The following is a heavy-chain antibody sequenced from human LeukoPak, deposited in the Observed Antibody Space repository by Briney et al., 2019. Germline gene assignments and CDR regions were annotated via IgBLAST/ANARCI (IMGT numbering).Heavy chain of an antibody. J-gene: IGHJ3*02. CDR3: ARQAYCGGDAKSLDAFDI. V-gene: IGHV3-48*04. D-gene: IGHD2-21*02. Sequence: SGGSLRLSCAASGFTFSSYSMNWVRQAPGKGLEWVSYISSSSSTIYYADSVKGRFTISRDNAKNSLYLRMNSLRAEDTAVYYCARQAYCGGDAKSLDAFDIWGQGTMVTVSS. CDR2: ISSSSSTI. CDR1: GFTFSSYS.